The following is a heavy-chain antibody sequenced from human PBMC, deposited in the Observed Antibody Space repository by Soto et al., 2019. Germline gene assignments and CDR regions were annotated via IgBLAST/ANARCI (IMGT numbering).Heavy chain of an antibody. V-gene: IGHV3-30*18. Sequence: PGGSLRLSCAASGFTFSSYGMHWVRQAPGKGLEWVAVISYDGSNKYYADSVKGRFTISRDNSKNTLYLQMNSLRAEDTAVYYCAKDYARYWNTGYYGMDVWGQGTTVTVSS. CDR1: GFTFSSYG. D-gene: IGHD1-1*01. CDR3: AKDYARYWNTGYYGMDV. J-gene: IGHJ6*02. CDR2: ISYDGSNK.